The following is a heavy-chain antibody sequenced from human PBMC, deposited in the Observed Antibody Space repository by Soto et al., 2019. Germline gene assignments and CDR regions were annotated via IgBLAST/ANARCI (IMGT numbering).Heavy chain of an antibody. CDR1: GFTFSSYS. CDR2: ISSSSSTI. V-gene: IGHV3-48*02. J-gene: IGHJ4*02. CDR3: ARSWSGSYYLYYFDY. Sequence: EVQLVESGGGLVQPGGSLRLSCAASGFTFSSYSMNWVRQAPGKGLEWVSYISSSSSTIYYADSVKGRFTISRDNAKNSLYLQIKSLRDEDTAVYYCARSWSGSYYLYYFDYWGQGTLVTVSS. D-gene: IGHD1-26*01.